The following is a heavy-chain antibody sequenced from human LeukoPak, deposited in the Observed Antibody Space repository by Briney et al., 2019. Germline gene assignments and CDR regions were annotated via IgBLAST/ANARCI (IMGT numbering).Heavy chain of an antibody. CDR1: GFTFDDYA. CDR3: AKAGGYSYVTLSDY. Sequence: GRSLRLSCAASGFTFDDYAMHWVRQAPGKGLEWVSGISWNSGSIGYADSVKGRFTISRDNAKNSPYLQMNSLRAEDTALYYCAKAGGYSYVTLSDYWGQGTLVTVSS. CDR2: ISWNSGSI. D-gene: IGHD5-18*01. J-gene: IGHJ4*02. V-gene: IGHV3-9*01.